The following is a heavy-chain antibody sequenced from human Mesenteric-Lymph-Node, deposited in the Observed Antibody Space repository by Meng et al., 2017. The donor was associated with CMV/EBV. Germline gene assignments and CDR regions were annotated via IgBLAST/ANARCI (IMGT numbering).Heavy chain of an antibody. Sequence: ASVKVSCKASGYTFASYYIHWVRQAPGQGLEWMGIINPSGGSTRYAQKFQGRVTITTDESTSTAYMELSSLRSEDTAVYYCARGVATNYYYYYGMDVWGQGTTVTVSS. CDR2: INPSGGST. V-gene: IGHV1-46*01. J-gene: IGHJ6*02. CDR1: GYTFASYY. D-gene: IGHD5-24*01. CDR3: ARGVATNYYYYYGMDV.